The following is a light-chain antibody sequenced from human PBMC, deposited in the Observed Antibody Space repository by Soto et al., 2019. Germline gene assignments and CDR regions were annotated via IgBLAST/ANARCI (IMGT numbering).Light chain of an antibody. Sequence: EIVLTQSPGTLSLSPGERATLSCRASQSVSSSYLAWYQKKPGQAPRLLIYGASSRATGIPDRFSGSGSGTDFTLTISRLEPEDFAVYYCQQYGSSRITFGPGTKVDIK. V-gene: IGKV3-20*01. CDR2: GAS. CDR1: QSVSSSY. J-gene: IGKJ3*01. CDR3: QQYGSSRIT.